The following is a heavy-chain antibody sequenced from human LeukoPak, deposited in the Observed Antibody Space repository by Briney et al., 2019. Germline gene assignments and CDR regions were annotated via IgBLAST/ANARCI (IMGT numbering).Heavy chain of an antibody. J-gene: IGHJ5*02. CDR1: GGSISSYY. D-gene: IGHD2-21*02. V-gene: IGHV4-59*08. CDR3: ARLSAVVTTYNWFDP. CDR2: IYYCGST. Sequence: SETLSLTCTVSGGSISSYYWSWIRQPPGKGLEWIGYIYYCGSTNYNPSLKSRVTISVDTSKDQFSLKLSSVTAADTAVYYCARLSAVVTTYNWFDPWGQGTLVTVSS.